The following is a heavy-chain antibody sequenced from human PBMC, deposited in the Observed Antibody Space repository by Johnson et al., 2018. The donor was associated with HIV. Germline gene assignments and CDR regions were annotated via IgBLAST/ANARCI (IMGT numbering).Heavy chain of an antibody. CDR1: GFTFDDYA. Sequence: VQLVESGGGLVQPGRSLRLSCAASGFTFDDYAMHWVRQAPGKGLEWVSGISWNSGSIGYADSVKGRFTISRDNSKNTLHLQMNSLRAEDTAVYYCATGGGSSTRGDPFDIWGQGTLVTVSS. J-gene: IGHJ3*02. D-gene: IGHD1-14*01. V-gene: IGHV3-9*01. CDR2: ISWNSGSI. CDR3: ATGGGSSTRGDPFDI.